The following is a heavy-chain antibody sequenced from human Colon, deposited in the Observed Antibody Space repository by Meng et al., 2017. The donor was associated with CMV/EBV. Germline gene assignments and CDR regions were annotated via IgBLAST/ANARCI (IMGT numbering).Heavy chain of an antibody. CDR3: TRSGCSSTSCPFDY. D-gene: IGHD2-2*01. V-gene: IGHV3-49*04. J-gene: IGHJ4*02. CDR2: IRSKAYGGTT. Sequence: GGSLRLSCAASGFTFGDYAMSWVRQAPGKGLEWVGFIRSKAYGGTTEYAASVKGRFTISRDDSKSIAYLQMNSLKTEDTAVYYCTRSGCSSTSCPFDYWGQGTLVTVSS. CDR1: GFTFGDYA.